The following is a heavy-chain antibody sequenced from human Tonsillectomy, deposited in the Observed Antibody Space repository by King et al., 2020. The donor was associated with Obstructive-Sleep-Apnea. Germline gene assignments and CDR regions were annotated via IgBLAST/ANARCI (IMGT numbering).Heavy chain of an antibody. Sequence: QLVQSGGGVAQPGRSLRLSCTASGFPFSNYGMHWVRQAPGKGLEWVAVISYGGKKHYAYSVKGRFTISRDDSKNTLYLQMNSLRAENTAVYYCAKEPKMYYSDTSGYYFDYFDSWGQGAQVTVSS. V-gene: IGHV3-30*18. D-gene: IGHD3-22*01. CDR3: AKEPKMYYSDTSGYYFDYFDS. J-gene: IGHJ4*02. CDR1: GFPFSNYG. CDR2: ISYGGKK.